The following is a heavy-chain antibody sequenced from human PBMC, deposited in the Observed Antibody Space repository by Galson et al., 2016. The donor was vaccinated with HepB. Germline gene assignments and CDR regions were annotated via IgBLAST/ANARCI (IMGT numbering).Heavy chain of an antibody. D-gene: IGHD5-12*01. CDR1: GYTFSSYY. CDR3: AREYYSGWGY. V-gene: IGHV1-46*01. J-gene: IGHJ4*02. CDR2: INPSTGTT. Sequence: QSGAEVKKPGESLRISCKASGYTFSSYYIHWVRQAPGQGLEWMGIINPSTGTTTYAQKFQGRVTMTRDTSTTTVYMELSSLRSEDTAMYYCAREYYSGWGYWGQGTLVTVSS.